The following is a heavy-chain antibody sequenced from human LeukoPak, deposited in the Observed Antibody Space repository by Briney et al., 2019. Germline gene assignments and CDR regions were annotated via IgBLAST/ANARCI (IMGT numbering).Heavy chain of an antibody. CDR1: GGSISSGGYY. V-gene: IGHV4-31*03. D-gene: IGHD4-23*01. J-gene: IGHJ4*02. CDR3: ARGVYGGNSYYFDY. Sequence: SQTLSLTCTVSGGSISSGGYYWSWIRQHPGKGLEWIGYIYYSGSTYYNPSLKSRVTISVDTSKNQFSLKLSSVTAADTAVYYCARGVYGGNSYYFDYWGQGTLVTVSS. CDR2: IYYSGST.